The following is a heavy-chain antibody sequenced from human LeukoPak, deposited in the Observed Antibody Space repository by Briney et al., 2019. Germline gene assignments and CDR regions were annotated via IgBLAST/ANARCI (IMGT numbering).Heavy chain of an antibody. V-gene: IGHV1-58*02. Sequence: TAVTVSCKASGFTFTMSAMWRGPPARGQRLEGVGWIVVGSSNNDYAQKFQERVTITRDMSTRTAYMEMSSLRSEDTAVYYCAAEGYASYYYGMDVWGQGTTVTVSS. CDR1: GFTFTMSA. CDR3: AAEGYASYYYGMDV. D-gene: IGHD5-18*01. J-gene: IGHJ6*02. CDR2: IVVGSSNN.